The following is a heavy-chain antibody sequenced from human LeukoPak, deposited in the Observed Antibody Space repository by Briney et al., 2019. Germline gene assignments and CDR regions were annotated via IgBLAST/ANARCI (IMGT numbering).Heavy chain of an antibody. CDR3: ARDLSPGAIAAAGISY. CDR2: ISSGGGTV. J-gene: IGHJ4*02. CDR1: GFTFSSYE. Sequence: GRSLRLSCAASGFTFSSYEMNWVRQAPGKGLEWVSYISSGGGTVYYADSVKGRFAISRDNAKNSLYLDMISLRAEDTAVYYCARDLSPGAIAAAGISYWGQGTLVTVSS. D-gene: IGHD6-13*01. V-gene: IGHV3-48*03.